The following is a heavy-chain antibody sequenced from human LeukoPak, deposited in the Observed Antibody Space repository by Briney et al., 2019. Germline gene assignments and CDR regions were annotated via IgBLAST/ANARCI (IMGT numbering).Heavy chain of an antibody. J-gene: IGHJ6*03. V-gene: IGHV4-59*01. CDR1: GGSISSYY. CDR3: ARKGRGGYYYYMDV. CDR2: IYYSGST. Sequence: PSETLSLTCAVSGGSISSYYWSWIRQPPGKGLEWIGYIYYSGSTNYNPSLKSRVTISVDTSKNQFSLKLSSVTAADTAVYYCARKGRGGYYYYMDVRGKGTTVTVSS.